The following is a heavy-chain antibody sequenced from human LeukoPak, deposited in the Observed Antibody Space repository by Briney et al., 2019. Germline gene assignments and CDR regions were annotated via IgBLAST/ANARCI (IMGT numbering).Heavy chain of an antibody. CDR1: GFTVSSNY. V-gene: IGHV3-48*03. J-gene: IGHJ4*02. CDR3: ARDYGGSSPFDY. Sequence: HSGGSLRLSCAASGFTVSSNYMSWVRQAPGKGLEWVSYISSSGSDIYYADSVKGRFTISRDNAKNSLYLHMNSLRAEDTAVYYCARDYGGSSPFDYWGQGTLVTVSS. CDR2: ISSSGSDI. D-gene: IGHD4-23*01.